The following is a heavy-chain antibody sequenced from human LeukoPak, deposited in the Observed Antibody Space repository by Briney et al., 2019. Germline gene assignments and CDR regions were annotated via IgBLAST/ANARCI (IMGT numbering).Heavy chain of an antibody. V-gene: IGHV3-30-3*01. CDR3: AREPETYSNYAGDDAFDI. CDR1: GFTFSSYA. D-gene: IGHD4-11*01. CDR2: ISYDGSNK. J-gene: IGHJ3*02. Sequence: PGRSLRLSCAASGFTFSSYAMHWVRQAPGKGLEWVAVISYDGSNKYYADSVKGRFTISRDNSKNTLYLQMNSLRAEDTAVYYCAREPETYSNYAGDDAFDIWGQGTMVAVSS.